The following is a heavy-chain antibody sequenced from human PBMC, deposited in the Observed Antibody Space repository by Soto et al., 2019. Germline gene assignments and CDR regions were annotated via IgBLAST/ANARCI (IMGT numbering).Heavy chain of an antibody. CDR3: AKTVRYCSGGSCSRPDAFDL. V-gene: IGHV3-23*01. Sequence: EVQLLESGGGLVQPGGSLRLSCAASGFTFSSYAMSWVRQAPGKGLEWVSAISGSGGSTYYADSVKGRFTISRDNSKNTLYLQMNCLRADDTAVYYCAKTVRYCSGGSCSRPDAFDLWGQGTMVTVSS. CDR2: ISGSGGST. J-gene: IGHJ3*01. D-gene: IGHD2-15*01. CDR1: GFTFSSYA.